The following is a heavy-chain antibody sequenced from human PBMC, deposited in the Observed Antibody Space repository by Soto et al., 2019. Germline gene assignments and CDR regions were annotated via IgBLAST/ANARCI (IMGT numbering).Heavy chain of an antibody. J-gene: IGHJ6*02. CDR2: ISSSGSTI. Sequence: QVQLVESGGGLVKPGGSLRLSCAASGFTFSDYYMSWIRQARGKGLEWVSYISSSGSTIYYADPVKGRFTISGDNAKNLLYLQMDSLRAEDTAVYYCAREPLTGTTYYYYYGMDVWGQGTTVTVSS. CDR3: AREPLTGTTYYYYYGMDV. V-gene: IGHV3-11*01. CDR1: GFTFSDYY. D-gene: IGHD1-20*01.